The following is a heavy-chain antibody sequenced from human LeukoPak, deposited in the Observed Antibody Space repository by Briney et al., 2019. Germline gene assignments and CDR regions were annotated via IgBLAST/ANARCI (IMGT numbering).Heavy chain of an antibody. CDR2: IRYGGSDK. CDR3: ARDLRDYYYMDV. CDR1: GFPFSTYG. V-gene: IGHV3-30*02. Sequence: PGGSLRLSCAASGFPFSTYGMHWVRQAPGKGLEWVTFIRYGGSDKYYADSVKGRFTISRDISKNTLYLQMNSLRPEDTAVYYCARDLRDYYYMDVWGKGTTVTVSS. J-gene: IGHJ6*03.